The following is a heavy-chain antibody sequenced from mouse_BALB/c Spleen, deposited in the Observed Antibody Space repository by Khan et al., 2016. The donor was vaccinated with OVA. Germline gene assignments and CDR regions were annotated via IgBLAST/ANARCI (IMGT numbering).Heavy chain of an antibody. V-gene: IGHV1S137*01. CDR2: ISTYSGNT. CDR1: GYTFTDYA. J-gene: IGHJ2*01. Sequence: QVQLQQSGPELVRPGVSVKISCKGSGYTFTDYAMYWVKQSHAKSLEWIGLISTYSGNTNYNQLFKGTATMTVDKSSSPAYMELASLTSEASAISYGAKPDYGSYYDYWGQGTTLTVSS. CDR3: AKPDYGSYYDY. D-gene: IGHD2-3*01.